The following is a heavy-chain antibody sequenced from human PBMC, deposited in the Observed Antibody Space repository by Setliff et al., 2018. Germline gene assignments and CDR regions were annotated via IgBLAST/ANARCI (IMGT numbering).Heavy chain of an antibody. V-gene: IGHV4-39*07. CDR2: IYYSGST. Sequence: PSETLSLTCTVSGGSISSSSYYWGGIRQPPGKGLEWIGSIYYSGSTYYNPSLKSRVTISVDTSKNQFSLKLSSVTAADTAVYYCAREKGDPNYNFWSGYYLYYYYGMDVWGQGTTVT. CDR3: AREKGDPNYNFWSGYYLYYYYGMDV. J-gene: IGHJ6*02. D-gene: IGHD3-3*01. CDR1: GGSISSSSYY.